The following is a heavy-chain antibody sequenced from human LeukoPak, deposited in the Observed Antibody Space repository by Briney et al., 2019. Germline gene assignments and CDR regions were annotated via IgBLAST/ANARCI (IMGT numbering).Heavy chain of an antibody. D-gene: IGHD3-10*01. CDR2: ISPNSGGT. CDR3: AREPSGSGGYDY. CDR1: GFTFSGYY. Sequence: GASVKVSRKASGFTFSGYYMHWVRQAPGQGLEWMAWISPNSGGTNYVQKFQGRVTVTRDTSISTDYMEINGLTSDDTALYYCAREPSGSGGYDYWGQGTLVTVSS. J-gene: IGHJ4*02. V-gene: IGHV1-2*02.